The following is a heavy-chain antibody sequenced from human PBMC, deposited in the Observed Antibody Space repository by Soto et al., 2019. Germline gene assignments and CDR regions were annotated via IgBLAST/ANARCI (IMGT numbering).Heavy chain of an antibody. D-gene: IGHD2-15*01. Sequence: GGSLRLSCAASGFTFSGFAMSWVRQAPGKGLEWVSSISWNSGSIGYADSVEGRFTISRDNAKNSLYLQMNSLRAEDTALYYCAKDGCSGGSCFGRYYFDYWGQGTLVTVSS. CDR3: AKDGCSGGSCFGRYYFDY. V-gene: IGHV3-9*01. CDR2: ISWNSGSI. J-gene: IGHJ4*02. CDR1: GFTFSGFA.